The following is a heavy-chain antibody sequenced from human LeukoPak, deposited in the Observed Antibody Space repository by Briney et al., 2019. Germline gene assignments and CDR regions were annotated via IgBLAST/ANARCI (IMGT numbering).Heavy chain of an antibody. CDR2: IGTTDDT. Sequence: GGSLRLSCAASGFTFSAYDMNWVRQATGKGLEWVSAIGTTDDTYYPGSMKGRFTISRGNAKNSLYLQMNSLRAEDTAVYYCARFHHTTVTIDYWGQGTLVTVSS. D-gene: IGHD4-17*01. CDR1: GFTFSAYD. V-gene: IGHV3-13*01. CDR3: ARFHHTTVTIDY. J-gene: IGHJ4*02.